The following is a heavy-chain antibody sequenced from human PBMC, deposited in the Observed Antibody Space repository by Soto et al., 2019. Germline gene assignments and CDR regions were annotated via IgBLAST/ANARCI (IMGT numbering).Heavy chain of an antibody. J-gene: IGHJ4*02. CDR2: IIPIFGTA. CDR3: ARHGGSGVGSGLFDY. V-gene: IGHV1-69*13. Sequence: RASVKVSCKASGGTFSSYAISWVRQAPGQGLEWMGGIIPIFGTANYAQKFQGRVTITADESTSTAYMELSSLRSEDTAVYYCARHGGSGVGSGLFDYWGPGTLVTVSS. CDR1: GGTFSSYA. D-gene: IGHD3-10*01.